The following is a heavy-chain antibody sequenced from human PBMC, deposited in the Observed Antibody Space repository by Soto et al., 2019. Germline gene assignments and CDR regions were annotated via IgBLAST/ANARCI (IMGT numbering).Heavy chain of an antibody. V-gene: IGHV3-13*01. D-gene: IGHD3-10*01. J-gene: IGHJ3*02. CDR3: ARGMGSGSSYDAFDI. CDR2: IGTAGDT. Sequence: LRLSCAASGFTFSSYDMHWVCQATGKGLEWVSAIGTAGDTYYPGSVKGRFTISRENAKNSLYLQMNSLRAGDTAVYYCARGMGSGSSYDAFDIWGQGTMVTVSS. CDR1: GFTFSSYD.